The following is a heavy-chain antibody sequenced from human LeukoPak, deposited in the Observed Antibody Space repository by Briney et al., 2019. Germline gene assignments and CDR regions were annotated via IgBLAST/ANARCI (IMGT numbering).Heavy chain of an antibody. J-gene: IGHJ6*02. CDR3: AVPGRGSGPAATFYYYYGMDV. Sequence: WASVKVSCKASGYTFTSYGIIWVRQAPGQGLERMGGIIPIFGTANYAQKFQGRVTITADESTSTAYMELSSLRSEDTAVYYCAVPGRGSGPAATFYYYYGMDVWGQGTTVTVSS. CDR1: GYTFTSYG. D-gene: IGHD2-2*01. CDR2: IIPIFGTA. V-gene: IGHV1-69*13.